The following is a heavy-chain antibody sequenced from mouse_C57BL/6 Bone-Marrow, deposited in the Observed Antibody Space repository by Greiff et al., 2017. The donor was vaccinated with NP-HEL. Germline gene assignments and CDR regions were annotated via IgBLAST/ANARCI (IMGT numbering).Heavy chain of an antibody. CDR1: GFTFSDYY. Sequence: EVQGVESGGGLVQPGGSLKLSCAASGFTFSDYYMYWVRQTPEKRLEWVAYISNGGGSTYYPNTVKGRFTISRDTAKNTLYLQMSRLKSEDTAMYYCARQGLYYYGSSYYAMDYWGQGTSVTVSS. D-gene: IGHD1-1*01. CDR3: ARQGLYYYGSSYYAMDY. J-gene: IGHJ4*01. V-gene: IGHV5-12*01. CDR2: ISNGGGST.